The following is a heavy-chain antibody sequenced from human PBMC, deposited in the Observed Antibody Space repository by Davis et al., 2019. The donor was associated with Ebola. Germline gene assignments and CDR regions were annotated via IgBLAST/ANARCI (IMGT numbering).Heavy chain of an antibody. D-gene: IGHD1-14*01. Sequence: PGGSLRLSCKGSGYSFATYAIAWVRQLPGKGLEWVAIIYPSDLETTYSPSFQGRVTVSADNSIDTAYLYWTSLQASDSAKFYCGRLYHYHLYMDVWGNGTTVTVSS. CDR1: GYSFATYA. CDR2: IYPSDLET. J-gene: IGHJ6*03. CDR3: GRLYHYHLYMDV. V-gene: IGHV5-51*01.